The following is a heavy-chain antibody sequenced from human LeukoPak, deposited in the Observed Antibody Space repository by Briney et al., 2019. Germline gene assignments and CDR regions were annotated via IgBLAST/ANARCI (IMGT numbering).Heavy chain of an antibody. CDR3: AIGGDSTTSCYRCFNF. V-gene: IGHV5-51*01. CDR1: GYRFSNYW. D-gene: IGHD2-2*02. CDR2: VYPDDSDT. Sequence: GESLKISCKGSGYRFSNYWIGWVRQMPGKGLEWMGIVYPDDSDTRYSPSFQGQVTISADKSISTAYLQWSSLKASDTAMYYCAIGGDSTTSCYRCFNFWGQGTLVTVSS. J-gene: IGHJ4*02.